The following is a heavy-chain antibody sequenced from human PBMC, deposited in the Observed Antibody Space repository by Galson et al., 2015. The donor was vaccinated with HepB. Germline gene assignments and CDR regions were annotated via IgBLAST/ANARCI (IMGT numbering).Heavy chain of an antibody. Sequence: SLRLSCAASGFTFSSYGMHWVRQAPGKGLEWVAVISYDGSNKYYADSVKGRFTISRDNSKNTLYLQMNSLRAEDTAVYYCAKWDGSGSYYQDYYYGMDVWGQGTTVTVSS. CDR3: AKWDGSGSYYQDYYYGMDV. D-gene: IGHD3-10*01. J-gene: IGHJ6*02. V-gene: IGHV3-30*18. CDR2: ISYDGSNK. CDR1: GFTFSSYG.